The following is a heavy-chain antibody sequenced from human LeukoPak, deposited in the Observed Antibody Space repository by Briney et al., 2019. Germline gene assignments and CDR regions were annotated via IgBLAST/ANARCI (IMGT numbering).Heavy chain of an antibody. V-gene: IGHV4-59*02. Sequence: SETLSLTCTVSGASVSTNYWSWIRQSPGKGLERIGYVYYSVNTNYNPSLKSRVTISADTSKNQFSLKLTSVTAADTAVYYCAKDRIWAHWGQGTLVTVSS. D-gene: IGHD7-27*01. CDR3: AKDRIWAH. CDR1: GASVSTNY. J-gene: IGHJ4*02. CDR2: VYYSVNT.